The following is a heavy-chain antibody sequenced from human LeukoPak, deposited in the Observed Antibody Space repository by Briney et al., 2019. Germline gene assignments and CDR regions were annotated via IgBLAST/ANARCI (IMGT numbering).Heavy chain of an antibody. V-gene: IGHV4-4*09. CDR1: GGSISSYY. Sequence: SETLSLTCTVSGGSISSYYWSWLRQPPGEGLEWIGYIYTSGSTNYNPSLKSRVTISVDTSKNQFSLKLSSVTAADTAVYYCARLPSPTAFFDYWGQGTLVTVSS. CDR3: ARLPSPTAFFDY. J-gene: IGHJ4*02. CDR2: IYTSGST.